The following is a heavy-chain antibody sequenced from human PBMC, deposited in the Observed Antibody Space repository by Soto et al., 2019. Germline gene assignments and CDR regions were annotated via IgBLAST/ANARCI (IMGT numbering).Heavy chain of an antibody. CDR1: GFTFSSYA. D-gene: IGHD2-15*01. CDR2: ISGSGGST. Sequence: GGSLRLSCAASGFTFSSYAMSWVRQAPGKGLEWVSAISGSGGSTYYADSVKGRFTISRDNSKSTLYLRMNSLRAEDTAVYYCAKVKEGYCSGGSCYRFDYWGQGTLVTVSS. J-gene: IGHJ4*02. V-gene: IGHV3-23*01. CDR3: AKVKEGYCSGGSCYRFDY.